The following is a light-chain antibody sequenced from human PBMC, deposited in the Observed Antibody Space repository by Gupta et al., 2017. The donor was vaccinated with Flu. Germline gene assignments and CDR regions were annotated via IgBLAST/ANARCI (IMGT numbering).Light chain of an antibody. Sequence: QSALTQPASVSGSRGQSITISCTGTSSDIGGYNYVSWYQQHPGKAPKLLIYEVNNKHINGPSGLSNRFTGSKSGNTASLTISGLQAEDEADYYCSSFTSSGTLVFGGGTKLTVV. CDR1: SSDIGGYNY. CDR3: SSFTSSGTLV. CDR2: EVNNKHI. J-gene: IGLJ3*02. V-gene: IGLV2-14*01.